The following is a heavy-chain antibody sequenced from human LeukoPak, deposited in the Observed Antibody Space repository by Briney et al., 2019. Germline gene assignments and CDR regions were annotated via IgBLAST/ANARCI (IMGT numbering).Heavy chain of an antibody. CDR2: MDFSGST. V-gene: IGHV4-61*02. D-gene: IGHD1-1*01. J-gene: IGHJ4*02. CDR1: GVSITSSAYF. CDR3: ARYSGTGYGMYYFDY. Sequence: SETLSLTCSVSGVSITSSAYFWSWIRQPAGKALEWIGRMDFSGSTNYNPSLRSRVTLSLDTSKNQFSLKLSSVTAADTAVYYCARYSGTGYGMYYFDYWGQGTLVTVSS.